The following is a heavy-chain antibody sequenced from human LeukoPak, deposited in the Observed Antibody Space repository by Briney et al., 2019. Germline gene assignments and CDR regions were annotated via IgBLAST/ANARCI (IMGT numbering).Heavy chain of an antibody. D-gene: IGHD3-22*01. J-gene: IGHJ4*02. CDR3: ARDGLIYDSSGYSYFDY. CDR1: GFTFSSYA. Sequence: GGSLRLSCAASGFTFSSYAMHWVRQAPGKGLEWVAVISYDGSNKYYADSVKGRFTISRDNSKNTLYLQMNSLRAEGTAVYYCARDGLIYDSSGYSYFDYWGQGTLVTVSS. V-gene: IGHV3-30-3*01. CDR2: ISYDGSNK.